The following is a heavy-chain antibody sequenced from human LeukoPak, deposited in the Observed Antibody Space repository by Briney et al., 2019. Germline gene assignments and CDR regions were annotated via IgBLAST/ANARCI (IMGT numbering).Heavy chain of an antibody. Sequence: PGGSLRLSCAASGFTFNTYWMSWVRQPPGKGLEWIGNIYYGGATNYNPSLKSRVTISIDTSKKQFSLQLNSVTAADTAVYYCAWVQSLFDYWGQGALVTVSS. D-gene: IGHD5-24*01. CDR1: GFTFNTYW. CDR3: AWVQSLFDY. J-gene: IGHJ4*02. V-gene: IGHV4-4*02. CDR2: IYYGGAT.